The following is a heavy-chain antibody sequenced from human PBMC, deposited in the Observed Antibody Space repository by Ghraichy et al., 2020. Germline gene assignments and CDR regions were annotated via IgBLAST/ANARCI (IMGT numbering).Heavy chain of an antibody. CDR3: ARGVRGSY. D-gene: IGHD3-10*01. V-gene: IGHV4-59*01. J-gene: IGHJ4*02. CDR1: GGSISSYY. Sequence: GSLRLTCTVSGGSISSYYWSWIRQPPGKGLEWIGYIYYSGSTNYNPSLKSRVTISVDTSKNQFSLKLSSVTAADTAVYYCARGVRGSYWGQGTLVTVSS. CDR2: IYYSGST.